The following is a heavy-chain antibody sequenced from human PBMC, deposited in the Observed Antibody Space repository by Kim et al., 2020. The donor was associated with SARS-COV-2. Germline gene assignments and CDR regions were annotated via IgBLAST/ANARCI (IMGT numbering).Heavy chain of an antibody. J-gene: IGHJ5*02. CDR1: GYTFSGYY. D-gene: IGHD1-26*01. Sequence: ASVKVSCKASGYTFSGYYIHWMRQAPGQGLEWMGWVHPGRGDTFYAQRFQDRVTMTSDTSIDTAYLDLNNLTSDDTAVYYCSKVFRVRSGSYPDSWGQGTLVIVSS. V-gene: IGHV1-2*02. CDR3: SKVFRVRSGSYPDS. CDR2: VHPGRGDT.